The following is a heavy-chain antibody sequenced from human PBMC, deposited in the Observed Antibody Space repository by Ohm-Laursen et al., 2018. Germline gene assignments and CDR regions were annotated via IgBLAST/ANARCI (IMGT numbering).Heavy chain of an antibody. V-gene: IGHV3-23*01. CDR1: GFTFNTYA. D-gene: IGHD3-16*01. CDR3: ARFGVNHGMDV. Sequence: SLRLSCSASGFTFNTYAMHWVRQAPGKGLEWVSAISAGGGNTYYADSVKGRFTISRDNSKNTLYLQMSSLRAEDTAVYYCARFGVNHGMDVWGQGTTVTVSS. J-gene: IGHJ6*02. CDR2: ISAGGGNT.